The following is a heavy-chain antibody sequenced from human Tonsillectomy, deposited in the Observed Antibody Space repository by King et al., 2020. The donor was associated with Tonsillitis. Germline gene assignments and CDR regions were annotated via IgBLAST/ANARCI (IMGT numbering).Heavy chain of an antibody. CDR1: GLTFINYW. V-gene: IGHV3-7*01. CDR3: ARVDQMGIAPFHYGMDV. J-gene: IGHJ6*02. D-gene: IGHD6-13*01. CDR2: IKQDGSEK. Sequence: EVQLVESGGGLVQPGGSLRLSCGVSGLTFINYWMSWVRQAPGKGLEWVANIKQDGSEKYYVDSVKGRFTISRDNDKNSLYLKMNSLRAEDTAVYYCARVDQMGIAPFHYGMDVWGQGTTVTVSS.